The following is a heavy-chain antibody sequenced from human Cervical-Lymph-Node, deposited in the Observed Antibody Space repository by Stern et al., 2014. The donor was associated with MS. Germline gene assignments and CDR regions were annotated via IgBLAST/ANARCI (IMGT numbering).Heavy chain of an antibody. CDR2: VSYSGIT. J-gene: IGHJ3*02. D-gene: IGHD1-26*01. V-gene: IGHV4-59*12. CDR3: ARKLNRGSYYDVFDI. Sequence: LQLQESGPGLVKPSETLSLTCIVSGGSIRDYYWSWIPQPPGKGLEWIGYVSYSGITTYNPSLMSRGTISVDTSQNQFSLRLISVTAADTAVYYCARKLNRGSYYDVFDIWGQGTMVTVSS. CDR1: GGSIRDYY.